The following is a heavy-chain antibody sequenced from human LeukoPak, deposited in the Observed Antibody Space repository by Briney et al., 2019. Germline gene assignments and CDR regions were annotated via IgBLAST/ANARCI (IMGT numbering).Heavy chain of an antibody. D-gene: IGHD6-13*01. CDR2: ISGSGGSR. CDR3: AKRRIAAAGIPSLPDY. J-gene: IGHJ4*02. V-gene: IGHV3-23*01. Sequence: GGPLRLSCTACGFTLSSYAMIGLRQAPGEGREGVSAISGSGGSRHYGDSVKGRFTISRDNSKNTLSLQMNSLRADDTAVYYCAKRRIAAAGIPSLPDYWGQGTLVTVSS. CDR1: GFTLSSYA.